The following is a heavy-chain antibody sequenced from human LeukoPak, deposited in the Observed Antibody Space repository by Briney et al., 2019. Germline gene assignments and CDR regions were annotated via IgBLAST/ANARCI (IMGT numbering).Heavy chain of an antibody. CDR2: INPNSGGT. Sequence: ASVRVSCKASGYTFTGYYMHWVRQAPGQGLEWMGWINPNSGGTNYAQKFQGRVTMTRDTSISTAYMELSRLRSDDTAVYYCARSGPYDILTGHDYWGQGTLVTVSS. V-gene: IGHV1-2*02. J-gene: IGHJ4*02. CDR1: GYTFTGYY. D-gene: IGHD3-9*01. CDR3: ARSGPYDILTGHDY.